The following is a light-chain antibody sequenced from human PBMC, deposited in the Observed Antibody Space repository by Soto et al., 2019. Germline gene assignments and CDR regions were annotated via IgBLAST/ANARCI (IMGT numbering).Light chain of an antibody. CDR3: CSYAGMSTFPYV. CDR1: SSDFGTYNL. CDR2: EDH. Sequence: QSALAQPASVSGSPGQSITISCTGTSSDFGTYNLVSWYQHRPGKAPKLIIDEDHKRPSDISDRFSGSKSDNTASLTISGLQGEDEADYFCCSYAGMSTFPYVFGTGTKVTVL. J-gene: IGLJ1*01. V-gene: IGLV2-23*02.